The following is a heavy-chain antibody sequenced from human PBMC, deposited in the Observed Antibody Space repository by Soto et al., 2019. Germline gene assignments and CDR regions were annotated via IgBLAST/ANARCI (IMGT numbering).Heavy chain of an antibody. Sequence: SETLSLTCAVYGGSFSGYYWTWIRQPPGTGLEWIGEINHSGSTNYNPSLKSRVTISVDTSKNQFSLKLTSVTAADTAVYYCGRDKMTGDFYYWGQETLLTVSS. CDR3: GRDKMTGDFYY. CDR1: GGSFSGYY. J-gene: IGHJ4*02. CDR2: INHSGST. D-gene: IGHD3-9*01. V-gene: IGHV4-34*01.